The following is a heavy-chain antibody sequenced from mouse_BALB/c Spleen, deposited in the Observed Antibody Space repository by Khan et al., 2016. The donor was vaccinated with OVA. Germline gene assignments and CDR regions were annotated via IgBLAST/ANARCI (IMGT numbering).Heavy chain of an antibody. CDR3: ARGNGDFDY. CDR2: INTYTGEP. D-gene: IGHD2-1*01. V-gene: IGHV9-3-1*01. J-gene: IGHJ2*01. CDR1: GYTFTNYV. Sequence: QIQLVQSGPELKKPGETVKISCKASGYTFTNYVMNWVKQAPGKGLKWMGWINTYTGEPTYSDDFKGRFAFSLETSASTAYLQINNLKNADTATYLCARGNGDFDYGGQGTTLTVSS.